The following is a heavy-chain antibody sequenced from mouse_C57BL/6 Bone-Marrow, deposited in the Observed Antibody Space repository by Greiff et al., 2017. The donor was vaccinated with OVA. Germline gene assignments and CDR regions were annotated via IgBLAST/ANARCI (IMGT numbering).Heavy chain of an antibody. D-gene: IGHD1-1*01. J-gene: IGHJ2*01. CDR3: ARSGGGVAPHY. CDR1: GYAFTNYL. Sequence: QVQLQQSGAELVRPGTSVKVSCKASGYAFTNYLIEWVKQRPGQGLEWIGVINPGSGGTNYNEKFKGKATLTADKSSSTAYLQLSSLTSEDSAVYFCARSGGGVAPHYGGQGTTLTVSS. CDR2: INPGSGGT. V-gene: IGHV1-54*01.